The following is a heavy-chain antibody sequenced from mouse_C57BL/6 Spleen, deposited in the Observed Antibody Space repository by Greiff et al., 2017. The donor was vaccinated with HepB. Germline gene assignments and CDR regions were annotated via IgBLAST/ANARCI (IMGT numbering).Heavy chain of an antibody. CDR2: ILPGGGST. CDR3: AREDYSNYPFAY. J-gene: IGHJ3*01. CDR1: GYTFTGYW. Sequence: VKLMESGAELMKPGASVKLSCKATGYTFTGYWIARVKQRPGHGLAWIGEILPGGGSTNYNEKFKGKATFTADASSNTAYMPLSSLTTEDSAIYYCAREDYSNYPFAYWGQGTLVTVSA. V-gene: IGHV1-9*01. D-gene: IGHD2-5*01.